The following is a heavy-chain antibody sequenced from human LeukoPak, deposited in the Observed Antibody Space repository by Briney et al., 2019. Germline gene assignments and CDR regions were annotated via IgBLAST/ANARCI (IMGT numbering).Heavy chain of an antibody. J-gene: IGHJ4*02. CDR2: ISYDGSNT. CDR1: GFTFSSRA. Sequence: GGSLRLSCAASGFTFSSRAMYWVRQAPGKGLEWVAGISYDGSNTYYVDSVKGRFTISGDNSKNTLYLQMDSLRAEDTAVYYCAKDWGSGIAVAGTDYWGQGTLVTVSS. V-gene: IGHV3-30*18. CDR3: AKDWGSGIAVAGTDY. D-gene: IGHD6-19*01.